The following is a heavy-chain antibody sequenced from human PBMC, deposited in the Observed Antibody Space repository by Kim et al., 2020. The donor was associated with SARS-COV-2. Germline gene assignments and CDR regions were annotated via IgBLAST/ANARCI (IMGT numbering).Heavy chain of an antibody. V-gene: IGHV3-30*18. Sequence: GGSLRLSCAASGFTFSSYGMHWVRQAPGKGLEWVAVISYDGSNKYYADSVKGRFTISRDNSKNTLYLQMNSLRAEDTAVYYCANDLATNGLLYYFDYWGQGTLVTVSS. CDR3: ANDLATNGLLYYFDY. CDR2: ISYDGSNK. J-gene: IGHJ4*02. D-gene: IGHD1-1*01. CDR1: GFTFSSYG.